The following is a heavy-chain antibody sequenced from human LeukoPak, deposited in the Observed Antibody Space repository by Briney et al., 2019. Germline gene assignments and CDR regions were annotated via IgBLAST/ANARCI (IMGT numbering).Heavy chain of an antibody. CDR1: GFTFSTNS. D-gene: IGHD5-18*01. V-gene: IGHV3-66*04. CDR3: ARQYYSYGNAFDI. CDR2: IYSGGST. J-gene: IGHJ3*02. Sequence: GGSLRLSCAASGFTFSTNSMNWVRQAPGKGLEWVSVIYSGGSTYYADSVKGRFTISRDNSKNTLYLQMNSLRAEDTAVYYCARQYYSYGNAFDIWGQGTMVTVSS.